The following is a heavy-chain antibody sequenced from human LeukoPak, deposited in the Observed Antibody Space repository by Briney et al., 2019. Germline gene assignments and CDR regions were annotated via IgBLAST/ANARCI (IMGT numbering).Heavy chain of an antibody. CDR3: ARDKSTAGAFEI. CDR1: GGTFSTFS. D-gene: IGHD6-25*01. Sequence: ASVKVSCKASGGTFSTFSISWVRQAPGQGLEWMGGIVPFSDTLKYAQKFQDRVTISADESTSTAYMELSSLRLEDTAIYYCARDKSTAGAFEIWGQGTMVSVSS. J-gene: IGHJ3*02. V-gene: IGHV1-69*13. CDR2: IVPFSDTL.